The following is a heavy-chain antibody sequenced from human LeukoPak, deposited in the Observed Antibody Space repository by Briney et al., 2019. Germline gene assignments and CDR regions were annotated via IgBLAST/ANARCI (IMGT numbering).Heavy chain of an antibody. CDR2: IWYDGSNK. CDR3: ARGYGGNSLTFDY. V-gene: IGHV3-33*01. CDR1: GFTFSSYG. Sequence: GRSLRLSCAASGFTFSSYGMHWVRQAPGKGLEWVAVIWYDGSNKYYADSVKGRFTISRDNSKNTLYLQMNSLRAEDTAVYYCARGYGGNSLTFDYWGQGTQVTVSS. J-gene: IGHJ4*02. D-gene: IGHD4-23*01.